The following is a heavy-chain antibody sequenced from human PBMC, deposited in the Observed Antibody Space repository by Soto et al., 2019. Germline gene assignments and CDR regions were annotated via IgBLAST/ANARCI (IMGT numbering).Heavy chain of an antibody. CDR3: EKPPGLIPVIISFDH. CDR1: GFTFNKYA. D-gene: IGHD3-22*01. Sequence: EVQLLESGGGLVQPGESLRLSCVASGFTFNKYALAWVRQAPGKGLEWVSAISGSGASTYDADSVKGRFTISRDNSNNTLYLQINSLRAEDTAVYYCEKPPGLIPVIISFDHGGKGPPVPVSS. V-gene: IGHV3-23*01. CDR2: ISGSGAST. J-gene: IGHJ4*02.